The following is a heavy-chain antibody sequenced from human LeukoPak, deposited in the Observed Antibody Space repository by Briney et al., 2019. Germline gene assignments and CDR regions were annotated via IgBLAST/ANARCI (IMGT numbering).Heavy chain of an antibody. V-gene: IGHV4-59*01. CDR2: IYDSAST. J-gene: IGHJ4*02. D-gene: IGHD2-8*01. CDR1: GGSISSYF. Sequence: SETLSLTCTVSGGSISSYFWSWIRQPPGKGLEWLGYIYDSASTNYNPSLRSRVTISVDTSKNQFSLKLRSVTAADTAVYYCARGRLTREMLPLGYWGQGTLVTVSS. CDR3: ARGRLTREMLPLGY.